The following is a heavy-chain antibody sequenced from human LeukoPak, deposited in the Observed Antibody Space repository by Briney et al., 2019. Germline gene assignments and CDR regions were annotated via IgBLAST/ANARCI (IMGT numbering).Heavy chain of an antibody. Sequence: SETLSLTCTVSGYSISSGYYWGWIRQPPGKGLEWIGSIYHSGSTYYNPSLKSRVTISVDTSKNQFSLKLSSVTAADTAVYYCARVGLCTNGVCLPDYWGQGTLVTVSS. CDR3: ARVGLCTNGVCLPDY. J-gene: IGHJ4*02. D-gene: IGHD2-8*01. CDR2: IYHSGST. V-gene: IGHV4-38-2*02. CDR1: GYSISSGYY.